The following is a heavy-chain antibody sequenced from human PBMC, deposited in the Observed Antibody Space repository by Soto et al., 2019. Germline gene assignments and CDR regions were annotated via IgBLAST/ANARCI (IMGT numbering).Heavy chain of an antibody. J-gene: IGHJ6*03. CDR2: VYYTGST. CDR1: GGPISNFY. CDR3: ARTVLGPDLLADSFVDYYYYMDV. D-gene: IGHD3-9*01. Sequence: SETLSLTCTVSGGPISNFYWSWIRQPPGKGLEWIGYVYYTGSTSYNPSLKRRVTFSADSSRGQFSLRLNSVTAADTAVYYCARTVLGPDLLADSFVDYYYYMDVWGQGTAVTVSS. V-gene: IGHV4-59*08.